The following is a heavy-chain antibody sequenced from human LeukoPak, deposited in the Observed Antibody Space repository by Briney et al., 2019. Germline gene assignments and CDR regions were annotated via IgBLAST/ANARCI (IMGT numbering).Heavy chain of an antibody. CDR2: IFGSGGSP. CDR3: GKTTVGYSSGQKPAWPVDY. CDR1: GGSISSYY. D-gene: IGHD5-18*01. J-gene: IGHJ4*02. V-gene: IGHV3-23*01. Sequence: PSETLSLTCTVSGGSISSYYWSWIRQPPGKGLEWVAGIFGSGGSPHYADSVKGRFTISRDNSRNTVYLQINSLRAEDTAVYYCGKTTVGYSSGQKPAWPVDYWGQGTLVTVSS.